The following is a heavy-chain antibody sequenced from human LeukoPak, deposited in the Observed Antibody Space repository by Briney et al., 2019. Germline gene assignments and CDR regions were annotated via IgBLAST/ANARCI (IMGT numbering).Heavy chain of an antibody. V-gene: IGHV5-51*01. CDR3: ARVIALAVSDTRGWFDP. CDR2: IYPSDSET. D-gene: IGHD6-19*01. J-gene: IGHJ5*02. Sequence: GESLKISCKGSGYNFTNYWIGWVRQMPGKGLEWMGIIYPSDSETRYGPSFRGQVTISADKSISTTYLQWSGLKASDTAMYFCARVIALAVSDTRGWFDPWGQGTLVTVSS. CDR1: GYNFTNYW.